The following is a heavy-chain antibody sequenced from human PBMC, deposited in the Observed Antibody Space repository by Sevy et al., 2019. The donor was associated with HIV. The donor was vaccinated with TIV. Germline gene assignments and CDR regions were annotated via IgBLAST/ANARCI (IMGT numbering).Heavy chain of an antibody. CDR2: TYYKSEWYF. CDR1: GDSVSNNIAA. CDR3: ARDQNWGYDS. J-gene: IGHJ4*02. D-gene: IGHD7-27*01. Sequence: KQSQTLSLTCAISGDSVSNNIAAWNWIRQSPSRGLEWLGRTYYKSEWYFDYAVSVKGRIVISPDTSKNQFPLQLNSVNPDDTAVYYCARDQNWGYDSWGQGTLVTVSS. V-gene: IGHV6-1*01.